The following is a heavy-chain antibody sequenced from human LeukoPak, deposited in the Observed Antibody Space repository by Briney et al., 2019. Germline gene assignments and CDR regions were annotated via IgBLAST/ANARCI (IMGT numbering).Heavy chain of an antibody. CDR1: GYTFTSYG. D-gene: IGHD6-19*01. V-gene: IGHV1-18*04. J-gene: IGHJ4*02. CDR2: ISAYNGNT. CDR3: ARDLNVAYSSGWTDY. Sequence: GASVKVCCKASGYTFTSYGISWERQAPGQGLEWMGWISAYNGNTNYAQKLQGRVTMTTDTSTSTAYMELRSLRSDDTAVYYCARDLNVAYSSGWTDYWGQGTLVTVSS.